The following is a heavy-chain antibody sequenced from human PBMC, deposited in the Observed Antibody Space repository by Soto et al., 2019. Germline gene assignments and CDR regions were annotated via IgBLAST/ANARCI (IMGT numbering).Heavy chain of an antibody. J-gene: IGHJ4*02. CDR1: GFTFSSYG. V-gene: IGHV3-33*08. Sequence: GGSLRLSCAASGFTFSSYGMNWVRQAPGKGLEWVAVIWYDGSNKYYADSVKGRFTISRDNSKNTLYLQMNSLRAEDTAVYYCARGFHFRSSGFGYWGQGTLVTVSS. CDR3: ARGFHFRSSGFGY. CDR2: IWYDGSNK. D-gene: IGHD6-19*01.